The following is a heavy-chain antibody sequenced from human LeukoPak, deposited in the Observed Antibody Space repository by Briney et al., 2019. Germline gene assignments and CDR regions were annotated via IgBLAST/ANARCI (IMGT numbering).Heavy chain of an antibody. CDR3: ARADQWDGYKYYFDY. D-gene: IGHD5-24*01. CDR1: GYTFTSSD. CDR2: MNPNSGNT. V-gene: IGHV1-8*03. Sequence: ASVKVSCKASGYTFTSSDINWVRQATGQGLEWMGWMNPNSGNTGYAQKFQGRVTITRNTSISTAYMELSSPRSEDTAVYYCARADQWDGYKYYFDYWGQGTLVTVSS. J-gene: IGHJ4*01.